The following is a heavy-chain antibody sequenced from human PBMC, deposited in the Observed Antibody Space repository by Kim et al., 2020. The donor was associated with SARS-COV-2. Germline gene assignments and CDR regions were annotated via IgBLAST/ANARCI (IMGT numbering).Heavy chain of an antibody. J-gene: IGHJ4*02. CDR2: INADRSVI. V-gene: IGHV3-74*01. Sequence: GGSLRLSCAASGFTFSNHWMHGVRQAPGKGPVWVSRINADRSVIEYAASVKGRFTISRDNAKSTLDLQMNSLRPEDTAVYYCARGSGSYGFDSWGQGILVAVSS. D-gene: IGHD1-26*01. CDR3: ARGSGSYGFDS. CDR1: GFTFSNHW.